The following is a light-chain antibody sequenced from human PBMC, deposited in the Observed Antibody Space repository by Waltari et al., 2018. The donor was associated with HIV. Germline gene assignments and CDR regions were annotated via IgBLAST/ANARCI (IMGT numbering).Light chain of an antibody. V-gene: IGLV2-11*01. CDR2: DVS. CDR1: NSDVGGYDY. Sequence: QSALTQPRSVSASPGQSVTISCTGTNSDVGGYDYVSWYQHHPGKAPKFLIYDVSKRPSRVPDRFSASKSGNTASLTISGLQAEDEADYYCWSYAGSYTSVFGTGTQVTVL. CDR3: WSYAGSYTSV. J-gene: IGLJ1*01.